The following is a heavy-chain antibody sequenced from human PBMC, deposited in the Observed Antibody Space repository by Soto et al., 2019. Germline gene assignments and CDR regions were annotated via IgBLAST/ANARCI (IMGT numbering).Heavy chain of an antibody. D-gene: IGHD1-26*01. CDR2: ISGGGGST. CDR3: AKNQGVELVPLATVDWFDP. J-gene: IGHJ5*02. Sequence: LRLSCAASGFTFSSYAMSWVRQAPGKGLEWVSAISGGGGSTYYADSVKGRFTISRDDSKSTVYLELNNLSAEDTAVYHCAKNQGVELVPLATVDWFDPWGQGSVVTVSS. CDR1: GFTFSSYA. V-gene: IGHV3-23*01.